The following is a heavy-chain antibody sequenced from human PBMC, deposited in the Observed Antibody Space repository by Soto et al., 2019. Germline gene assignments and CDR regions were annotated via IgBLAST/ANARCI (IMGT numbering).Heavy chain of an antibody. CDR2: IYYSGGT. J-gene: IGHJ5*02. CDR1: GAALSSGGYF. Sequence: PSETLSLTCTVSGAALSSGGYFYTWVRPPPGKELEWLGYIYYSGGTNYNPSLKSRVTISLDKSKSQFSLRLISVTAADTAVYYCTREQTDDNYFDPWGQGTLVTVSS. CDR3: TREQTDDNYFDP. V-gene: IGHV4-61*08.